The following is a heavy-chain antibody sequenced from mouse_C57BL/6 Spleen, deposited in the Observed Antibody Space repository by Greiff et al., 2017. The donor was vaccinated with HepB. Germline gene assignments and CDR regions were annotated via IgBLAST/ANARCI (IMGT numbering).Heavy chain of an antibody. CDR1: GYSFTGYF. V-gene: IGHV1-20*01. CDR2: INPYNGDT. CDR3: ARGYYYGSVDV. Sequence: EVQVVESGPELVKPGDSVKISCKASGYSFTGYFMNWVMQSHGKSLEWIGRINPYNGDTFYNQKFKGKATLTVDKSSSTAHMELRSLTSEDSAVYYCARGYYYGSVDVWGTGTTVTVSS. D-gene: IGHD1-1*01. J-gene: IGHJ1*03.